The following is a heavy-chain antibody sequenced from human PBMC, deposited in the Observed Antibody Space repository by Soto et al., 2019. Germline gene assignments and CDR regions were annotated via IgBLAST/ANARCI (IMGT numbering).Heavy chain of an antibody. CDR1: GGTFSSYA. Sequence: GASVKVSCKASGGTFSSYAISWVRQAPGQGLEWMGGIIPIFGTANYAQKFQGRVTITADESTSTAYMELSSLRSEDTAVYYCAKVPSRYYGSGSLNWFDPWGQGTLVTVSS. CDR3: AKVPSRYYGSGSLNWFDP. J-gene: IGHJ5*02. V-gene: IGHV1-69*13. D-gene: IGHD3-10*01. CDR2: IIPIFGTA.